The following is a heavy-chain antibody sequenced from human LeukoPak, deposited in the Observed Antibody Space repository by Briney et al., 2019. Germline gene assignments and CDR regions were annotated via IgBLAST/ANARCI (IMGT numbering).Heavy chain of an antibody. Sequence: PSETLSLTCTVSGGSISSYYWSWIRQPPGKGLEWIGYIYYSGSTNYNPSLKSRVTISVDTSKNQFSLKLSSVTAADTAVYYCARGTLSSSYNWFGPWGQGTLVTVSS. J-gene: IGHJ5*02. CDR2: IYYSGST. D-gene: IGHD6-6*01. V-gene: IGHV4-59*01. CDR1: GGSISSYY. CDR3: ARGTLSSSYNWFGP.